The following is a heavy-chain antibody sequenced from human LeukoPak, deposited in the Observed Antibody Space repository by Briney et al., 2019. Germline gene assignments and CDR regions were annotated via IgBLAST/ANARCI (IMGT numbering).Heavy chain of an antibody. Sequence: SETLSLTCAVYGGSFSSYYWSWIRQPPGKGLEWVGYIYYSGSTNYNPSLKSRVTMSLDTSKNQFSLQLNSVTPEDTAVYYCARDLSPRMVRVHPFDPWGQGTLVTVSS. CDR2: IYYSGST. V-gene: IGHV4-59*12. CDR3: ARDLSPRMVRVHPFDP. D-gene: IGHD3-10*01. J-gene: IGHJ5*02. CDR1: GGSFSSYY.